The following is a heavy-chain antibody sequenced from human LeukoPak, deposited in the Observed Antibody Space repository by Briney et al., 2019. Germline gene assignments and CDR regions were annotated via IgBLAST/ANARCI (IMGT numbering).Heavy chain of an antibody. J-gene: IGHJ4*02. CDR3: ARATGEWIQLWGPSYYFDY. CDR2: ISGSGPGT. V-gene: IGHV3-23*01. Sequence: GGSLRLSCAASGFTFSTYAMSWVRQAPGKGLEWVSSISGSGPGTYYADSVKGRFTISRDNSKNTLYLQMNSLRAEDTAVYYCARATGEWIQLWGPSYYFDYWGQGTLVTVSS. CDR1: GFTFSTYA. D-gene: IGHD5-18*01.